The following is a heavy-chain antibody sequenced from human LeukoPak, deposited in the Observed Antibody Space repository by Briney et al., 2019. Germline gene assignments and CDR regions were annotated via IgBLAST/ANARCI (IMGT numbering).Heavy chain of an antibody. D-gene: IGHD3-22*01. CDR1: GFTFSSYA. Sequence: GGSLRLSCAASGFTFSSYAMSWVRQAPGKGLEWVSAISGSGGSTYYADSVKGRFTISRDNSKNTLYLQMNSLRAEDTAVYYCAREAITMIVVARRGYYFDYWGQGTLVTVSS. V-gene: IGHV3-23*01. CDR3: AREAITMIVVARRGYYFDY. J-gene: IGHJ4*02. CDR2: ISGSGGST.